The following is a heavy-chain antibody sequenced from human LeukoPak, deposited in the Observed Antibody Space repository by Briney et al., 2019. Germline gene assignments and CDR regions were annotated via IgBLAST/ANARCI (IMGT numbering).Heavy chain of an antibody. CDR3: TRCGSYYSLYYYYYMDV. Sequence: GGSLRLSCAASGFTFSSYAMNWVRQAPGKGLEWVSAISGSGGNTYYADSVKGRFTISRDNSKNTLYLQMNSLRAEDTAVYYCTRCGSYYSLYYYYYMDVWGKGTTVTISS. CDR1: GFTFSSYA. CDR2: ISGSGGNT. V-gene: IGHV3-23*01. J-gene: IGHJ6*03. D-gene: IGHD1-26*01.